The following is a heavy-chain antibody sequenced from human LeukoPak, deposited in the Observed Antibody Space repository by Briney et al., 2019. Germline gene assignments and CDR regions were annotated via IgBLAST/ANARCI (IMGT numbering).Heavy chain of an antibody. Sequence: ASVKVSCKASGGTFSSYAISWVRQAPGQGLEWMGGIIPIFGTANYAQKFQGRVTITADESTSTAYMELSSLRSEDTAVYYCARMRDCSGGSCYYDSDYWGQGTLVTVSS. CDR3: ARMRDCSGGSCYYDSDY. V-gene: IGHV1-69*13. CDR1: GGTFSSYA. D-gene: IGHD2-15*01. J-gene: IGHJ4*02. CDR2: IIPIFGTA.